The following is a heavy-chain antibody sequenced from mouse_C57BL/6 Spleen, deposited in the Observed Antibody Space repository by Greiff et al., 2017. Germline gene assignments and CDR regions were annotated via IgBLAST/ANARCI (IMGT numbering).Heavy chain of an antibody. J-gene: IGHJ4*01. Sequence: QVQLQQSGPELVKPGASVKISCKASGYAFSSYWMNWVKQRPGKGLEWIGRSYPGDGDTNYNGKFKGKATLTADKSSSTAYMQLSSLTSDDSAVYFCARDYYGSSAYAMDYWGQGTSVTVSS. CDR3: ARDYYGSSAYAMDY. V-gene: IGHV1-82*01. CDR2: SYPGDGDT. CDR1: GYAFSSYW. D-gene: IGHD1-1*01.